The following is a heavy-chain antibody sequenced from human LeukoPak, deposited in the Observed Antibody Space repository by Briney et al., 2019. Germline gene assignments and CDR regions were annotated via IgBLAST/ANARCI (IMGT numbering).Heavy chain of an antibody. CDR2: IYYSGST. CDR3: ARGSGGWYVKGYMDV. Sequence: SSETLSLTCTVSGGSISSSSYYWGWIRQPPGKGLEWIGSIYYSGSTYYNPSLKSRVTISVDTSKNQFSLKLSSVTAADTAVYYCARGSGGWYVKGYMDVWGKGTTVTVSS. CDR1: GGSISSSSYY. D-gene: IGHD6-19*01. J-gene: IGHJ6*03. V-gene: IGHV4-39*07.